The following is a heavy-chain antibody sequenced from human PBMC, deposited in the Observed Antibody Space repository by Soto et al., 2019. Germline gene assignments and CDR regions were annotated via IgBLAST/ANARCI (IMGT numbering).Heavy chain of an antibody. CDR1: GFTFSSFH. J-gene: IGHJ4*02. CDR3: ASYGTVLVAIINIFDY. D-gene: IGHD2-8*02. CDR2: ITSSSDTI. Sequence: GGSLRLSCAASGFTFSSFHMNWVRQAPGRGLEWVAYITSSSDTIYYVDSVKGRFTISRDNAKNSLFLQMNSLRAEDTAVYYCASYGTVLVAIINIFDYCGQVTPFTVSS. V-gene: IGHV3-48*04.